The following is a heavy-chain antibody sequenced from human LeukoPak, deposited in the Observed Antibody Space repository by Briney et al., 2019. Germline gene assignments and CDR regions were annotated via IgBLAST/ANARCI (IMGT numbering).Heavy chain of an antibody. CDR1: GYTFTSYY. D-gene: IGHD1-7*01. V-gene: IGHV1-46*01. CDR3: ARVVRELELRGGPNWFDP. Sequence: ASVKVSCKASGYTFTSYYMHWVRQAPGQGLEWMGIINPSGGSTSYAQKFQGRVTMTRDTSTSTVYMELSRLRSDDTAVYYCARVVRELELRGGPNWFDPWGQGTLVTVSS. J-gene: IGHJ5*02. CDR2: INPSGGST.